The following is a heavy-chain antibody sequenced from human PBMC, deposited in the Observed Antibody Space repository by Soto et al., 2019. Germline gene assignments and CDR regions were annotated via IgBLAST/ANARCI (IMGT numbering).Heavy chain of an antibody. D-gene: IGHD4-17*01. CDR3: ARGMTTVTTLDY. V-gene: IGHV1-2*04. CDR2: INHNSGGT. CDR1: GYTXNGYY. J-gene: IGHJ4*02. Sequence: SXKVSFTASGYTXNGYYRNLVRQAPGQGLEWIGWINHNSGGTNYAQKFQGWVTMTRDTSISTAYTELRRLRSHDKAVYYCARGMTTVTTLDYWGQGTLGTVSS.